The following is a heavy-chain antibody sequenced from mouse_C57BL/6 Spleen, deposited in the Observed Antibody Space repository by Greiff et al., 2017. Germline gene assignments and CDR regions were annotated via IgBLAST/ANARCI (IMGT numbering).Heavy chain of an antibody. CDR3: ARENYDVWWYFDG. CDR2: INPSNGGT. V-gene: IGHV1-53*01. Sequence: VQLQQPGTELVKPGASVKLSCKASGYTFTSYWMPWVKQRPGQGLEWIGNINPSNGGTNYNEKFKSKATLTVDKSSSTAYMQLSSLTSEDSAVYYCARENYDVWWYFDGWGTGTTVTVSS. CDR1: GYTFTSYW. J-gene: IGHJ1*03. D-gene: IGHD2-4*01.